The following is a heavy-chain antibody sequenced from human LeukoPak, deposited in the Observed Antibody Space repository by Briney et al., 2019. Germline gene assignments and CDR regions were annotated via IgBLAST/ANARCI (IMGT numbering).Heavy chain of an antibody. CDR2: IYHSGST. Sequence: PSETLSLTCAVSGGSISSGGYSWSWIRQPPGKGLEWIGYIYHSGSTYYNPSLKSRVTISVDRSKNQFSLKLSSVTAADTAVYYCARRAAGTHWFDPWGQGTLVTVSS. CDR1: GGSISSGGYS. V-gene: IGHV4-30-2*01. CDR3: ARRAAGTHWFDP. J-gene: IGHJ5*02. D-gene: IGHD6-13*01.